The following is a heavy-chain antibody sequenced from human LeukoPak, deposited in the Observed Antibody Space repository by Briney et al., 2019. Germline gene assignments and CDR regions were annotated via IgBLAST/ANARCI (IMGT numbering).Heavy chain of an antibody. CDR1: GFTFSSYW. J-gene: IGHJ4*02. V-gene: IGHV3-74*01. CDR3: ARSGAPTRDY. D-gene: IGHD2-15*01. CDR2: IDSDGSST. Sequence: GGSLRLSCAASGFTFSSYWMHWVRQAPGKGLVWVSRIDSDGSSTIYADSVKGRFTISRDNAKNTLNLQMNSLRAEDTALYYCARSGAPTRDYWGQGTLVIVSS.